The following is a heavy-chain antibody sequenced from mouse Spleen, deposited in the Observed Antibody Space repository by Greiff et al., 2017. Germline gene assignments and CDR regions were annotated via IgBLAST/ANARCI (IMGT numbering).Heavy chain of an antibody. D-gene: IGHD2-4*01. CDR2: ISSGGST. Sequence: DVMLVESGGGLVKPGGSLKLSCAASGFTFSSYALSWVRQTPEKRLEWVASISSGGSTSYPDSVKGRFTISRDNARNILYLQMSSLRSEDTVMYYCARTDYDSLYWYFDVWGAGTTVTVSS. CDR1: GFTFSSYA. CDR3: ARTDYDSLYWYFDV. V-gene: IGHV5-6-5*01. J-gene: IGHJ1*01.